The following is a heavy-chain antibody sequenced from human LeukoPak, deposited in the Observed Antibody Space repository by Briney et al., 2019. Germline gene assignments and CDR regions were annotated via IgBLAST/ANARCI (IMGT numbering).Heavy chain of an antibody. D-gene: IGHD6-19*01. CDR3: ARGFSRYSSGWYRVHHYYGMDV. J-gene: IGHJ6*02. V-gene: IGHV4-30-2*01. CDR2: IYHSGST. Sequence: TSQTLSLTCAVSGGSISSGGYSWSWIRQPPGKGLEWIGYIYHSGSTYYNPSLKSRVTISVDRSKNQFSLKLSSVTAADTAVYYCARGFSRYSSGWYRVHHYYGMDVWGQGTTVTVSS. CDR1: GGSISSGGYS.